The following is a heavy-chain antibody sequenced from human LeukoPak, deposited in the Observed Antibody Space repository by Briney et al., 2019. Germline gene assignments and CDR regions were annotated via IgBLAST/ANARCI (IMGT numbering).Heavy chain of an antibody. D-gene: IGHD7-27*01. V-gene: IGHV3-21*01. CDR3: ARESGEAFDI. CDR1: GFTFTSHS. Sequence: GGSLRLSCAASGFTFTSHSMNWVRQASGKGLEWVSSIGSSSRSIYYADSVKGRFTISRDNAKNSLYLQMNSLRAEDTAVYYCARESGEAFDIWGQGTMVTVSS. CDR2: IGSSSRSI. J-gene: IGHJ3*02.